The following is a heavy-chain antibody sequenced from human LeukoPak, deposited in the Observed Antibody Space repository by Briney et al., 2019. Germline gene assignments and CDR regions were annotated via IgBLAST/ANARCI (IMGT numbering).Heavy chain of an antibody. CDR2: INPSGGST. D-gene: IGHD2/OR15-2a*01. V-gene: IGHV1-46*01. CDR1: GYTFTSYY. J-gene: IGHJ3*02. Sequence: ASVKVSCKASGYTFTSYYMHWVRQAPGQGLEWMGIINPSGGSTSYAQKFQGRVTMTRDTSTSTVYMELSSLRSEDTAVYYCATDSTRGAFDIWGQGTMVTVSS. CDR3: ATDSTRGAFDI.